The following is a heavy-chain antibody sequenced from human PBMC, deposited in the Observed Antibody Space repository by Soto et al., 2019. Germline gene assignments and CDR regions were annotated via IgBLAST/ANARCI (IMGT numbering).Heavy chain of an antibody. V-gene: IGHV3-33*01. CDR1: GFTFSNYV. CDR2: IWYDGNRE. CDR3: ARGGVPWLLWTFDY. D-gene: IGHD3-3*01. J-gene: IGHJ4*02. Sequence: QVQLVESGGGVVQPGRSLRLPCAASGFTFSNYVMHWVRQAPGKGLEWVADIWYDGNREYYADSVKGRFTISRDNSNNTLFLQMNSLRAEDTAVYYCARGGVPWLLWTFDYWGQGTLVTVSS.